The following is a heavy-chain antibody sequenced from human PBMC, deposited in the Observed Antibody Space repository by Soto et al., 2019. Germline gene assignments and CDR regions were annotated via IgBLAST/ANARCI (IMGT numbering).Heavy chain of an antibody. D-gene: IGHD6-13*01. CDR3: AAGEASSRNLAPYYLDF. Sequence: PAETVSLTCTVSVGSMGNYFWTWVRQPPGEGLEWIGYIHYSGTTSFFPSYNPSLRSRVTISEDTSKNQFSLKLLSVTTADTAVYFCAAGEASSRNLAPYYLDFWGQGTTVTVSS. V-gene: IGHV4-59*01. J-gene: IGHJ6*02. CDR1: VGSMGNYF. CDR2: IHYSGTT.